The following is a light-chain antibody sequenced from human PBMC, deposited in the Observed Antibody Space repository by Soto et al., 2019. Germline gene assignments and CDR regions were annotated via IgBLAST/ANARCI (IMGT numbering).Light chain of an antibody. CDR1: QSVASSS. V-gene: IGKV3-20*01. CDR3: QHYGVSQGT. J-gene: IGKJ1*01. Sequence: ENVLSLSPGALSLSPGERATLSCRASQSVASSSIAWYQQRLGQAPRLLIYGASNRATGIPDRFSGSGSGTDFTLTFSRLDPEDFAVYYCQHYGVSQGTSGQGTKVDIK. CDR2: GAS.